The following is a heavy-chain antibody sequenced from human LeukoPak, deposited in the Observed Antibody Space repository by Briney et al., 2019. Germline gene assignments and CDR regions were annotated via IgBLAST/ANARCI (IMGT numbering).Heavy chain of an antibody. V-gene: IGHV1-69*13. D-gene: IGHD3-3*01. Sequence: GASVKVSCKASDYTFTNCGVSWVRQAPGQGLEWMGGIIPIFGTANYAQKFQGRVTITADESTSTAYMELSSLRSEDTAVYYCARDQNNRKYYDFWSPNTYNWFDPWGQGTLVTVSS. CDR3: ARDQNNRKYYDFWSPNTYNWFDP. CDR1: DYTFTNCG. J-gene: IGHJ5*02. CDR2: IIPIFGTA.